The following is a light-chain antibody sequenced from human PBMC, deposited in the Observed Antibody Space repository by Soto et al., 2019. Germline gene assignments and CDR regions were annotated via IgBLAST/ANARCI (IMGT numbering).Light chain of an antibody. CDR3: QQSYSTPGT. Sequence: DIQMTQSPSSLSASVGGRVTITCRASQSISSYLNWYQQKPGKAPKLLIYAASSLQSGVPSRFSGSGSGTDFTLTISSLQPEDFATYYCQQSYSTPGTFGQGTKVDIK. V-gene: IGKV1-39*01. CDR2: AAS. CDR1: QSISSY. J-gene: IGKJ1*01.